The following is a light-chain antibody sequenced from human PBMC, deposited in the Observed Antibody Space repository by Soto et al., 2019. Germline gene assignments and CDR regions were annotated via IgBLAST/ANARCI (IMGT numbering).Light chain of an antibody. CDR2: AAS. V-gene: IGKV1-6*01. CDR3: LQDYNYPWT. CDR1: QGIRND. J-gene: IGKJ1*01. Sequence: AIQMTQFPSSLSAAVGDRVTITCRASQGIRNDLGWYQQKPGKAPKLLIYAASSLQIGVPSRFKGSGAGTDFTLTISSLQPEDFATYYCLQDYNYPWTFGQGTKVEIK.